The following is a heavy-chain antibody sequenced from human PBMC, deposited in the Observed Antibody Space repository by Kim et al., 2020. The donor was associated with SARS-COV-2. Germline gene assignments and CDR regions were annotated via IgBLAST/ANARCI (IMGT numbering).Heavy chain of an antibody. J-gene: IGHJ4*02. D-gene: IGHD6-13*01. CDR1: GYTFTTYY. Sequence: ASVKVSCKASGYTFTTYYLHWVRQAPGQGLEWMGLINPSAGTTSYARRFQDRVTLTRDTSSRTFYMELSSLRSEDTAVYYCARDELGSATGHADCWGQGTLVTVSS. CDR3: ARDELGSATGHADC. CDR2: INPSAGTT. V-gene: IGHV1-46*01.